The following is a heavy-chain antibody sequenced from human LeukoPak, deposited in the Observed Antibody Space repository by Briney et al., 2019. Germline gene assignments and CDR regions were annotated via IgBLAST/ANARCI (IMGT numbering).Heavy chain of an antibody. J-gene: IGHJ6*02. Sequence: ASVKVSCKASGYTFTGYYMHWVRQATGQGLEWRGWINPNSGGTNYAQKFQGRVTMTRDTSISTAYMELSRLRSDDTAVYYCARNRPTMVRGETLRYYYGMDVWGQGTTVTVSS. CDR3: ARNRPTMVRGETLRYYYGMDV. CDR2: INPNSGGT. D-gene: IGHD3-10*01. CDR1: GYTFTGYY. V-gene: IGHV1-2*02.